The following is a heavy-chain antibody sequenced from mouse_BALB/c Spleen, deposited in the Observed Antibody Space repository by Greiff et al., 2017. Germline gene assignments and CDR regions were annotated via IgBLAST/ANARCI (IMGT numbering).Heavy chain of an antibody. CDR3: ARGDYRYPFAY. V-gene: IGHV5-6-5*01. CDR2: ISSGGST. J-gene: IGHJ3*01. D-gene: IGHD2-14*01. CDR1: GFTFSSYA. Sequence: EVMLVESGGGLVKPGGSLKLSCAASGFTFSSYAMSWVRQTPEKRLEWVASISSGGSTYYPDSVKGRFTISRDNARNILYLQMSSLRTEDTAMYCWARGDYRYPFAYWGQGTLVTVSA.